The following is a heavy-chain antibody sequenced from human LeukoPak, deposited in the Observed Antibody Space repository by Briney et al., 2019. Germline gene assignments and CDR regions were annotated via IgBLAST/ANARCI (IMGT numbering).Heavy chain of an antibody. J-gene: IGHJ3*02. V-gene: IGHV3-48*01. CDR2: ISSSSSTI. Sequence: GGSLRLSCAASGFTFSSYSMNWVRQAPGKGLEWVSYISSSSSTIYYADSVKGRFTISRDNAKNSLYLQMNSLRAEDTAVYYCARDGPDYDILTGSSPGAFDIWGQGTMVTVSS. CDR3: ARDGPDYDILTGSSPGAFDI. CDR1: GFTFSSYS. D-gene: IGHD3-9*01.